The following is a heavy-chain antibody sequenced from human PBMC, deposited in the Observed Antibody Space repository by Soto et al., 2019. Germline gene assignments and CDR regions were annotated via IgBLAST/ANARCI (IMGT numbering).Heavy chain of an antibody. D-gene: IGHD6-13*01. V-gene: IGHV6-1*01. CDR2: TYYRSKWYN. CDR3: AREKQQLVLRHYYYYGMDV. CDR1: GDSVSSNSAA. Sequence: SQTLSLTCAISGDSVSSNSAAWNWIRQSPSRGLEWLGRTYYRSKWYNDYAVSVKSRITINPDTSKNQFSLQPNSVTPEDTAVYYCAREKQQLVLRHYYYYGMDVWGQGTTVTVSS. J-gene: IGHJ6*02.